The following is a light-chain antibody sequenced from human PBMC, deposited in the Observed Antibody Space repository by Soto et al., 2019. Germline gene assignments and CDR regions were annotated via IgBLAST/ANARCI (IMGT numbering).Light chain of an antibody. CDR1: ESFSTN. CDR3: QQYSNWRT. Sequence: EIEMTQYNTTLSLAPGERVTLSCRASESFSTNLAWYQQKAGQAPRLLIYGASTRATGIPARFSGSGSGTEFTLTISGLQSEDFAVYYCQQYSNWRTFGQGTKVDIK. J-gene: IGKJ1*01. CDR2: GAS. V-gene: IGKV3-15*01.